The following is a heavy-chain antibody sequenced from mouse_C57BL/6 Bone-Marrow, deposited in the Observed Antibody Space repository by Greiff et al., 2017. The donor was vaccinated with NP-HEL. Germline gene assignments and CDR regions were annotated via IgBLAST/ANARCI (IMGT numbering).Heavy chain of an antibody. CDR3: ARRSSGYAWFAY. CDR2: IYPGDGDT. CDR1: GYAFSSSW. V-gene: IGHV1-82*01. D-gene: IGHD3-2*02. Sequence: QVQLKESGPELVKPGASVKISCKASGYAFSSSWMNWVKQRPGKGLEWIGRIYPGDGDTNYNGKFKGKATLTADKSSSTAYMQLSSLTSEDSAVYFCARRSSGYAWFAYWGQGTLVTVSA. J-gene: IGHJ3*01.